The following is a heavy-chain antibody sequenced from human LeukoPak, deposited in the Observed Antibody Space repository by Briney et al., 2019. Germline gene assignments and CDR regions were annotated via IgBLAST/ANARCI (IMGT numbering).Heavy chain of an antibody. J-gene: IGHJ4*02. CDR3: ASMVRGAASY. Sequence: GGSLRLSCAASGFTFSNYAMSWVRQAPGKGLEWVSTISNSGAGTYYADSVKGRFTISRDNSKDTLYLQMNSLRAEDTAVYYCASMVRGAASYWGQGTLVTVSS. D-gene: IGHD3-10*01. CDR2: ISNSGAGT. V-gene: IGHV3-23*01. CDR1: GFTFSNYA.